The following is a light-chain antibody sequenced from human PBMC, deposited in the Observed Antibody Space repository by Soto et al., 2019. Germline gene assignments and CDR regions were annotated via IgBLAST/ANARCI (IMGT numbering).Light chain of an antibody. Sequence: GDRVTMTCRASLGISSAVAWYQQKPGKAPKLLVYSASTLQSGVPSRFSGSGSGTHFTLTISSLHPEDFATYYCQQLSYFPRGTFGQGTRLEV. CDR2: SAS. CDR1: LGISSA. CDR3: QQLSYFPRGT. J-gene: IGKJ5*01. V-gene: IGKV1-9*01.